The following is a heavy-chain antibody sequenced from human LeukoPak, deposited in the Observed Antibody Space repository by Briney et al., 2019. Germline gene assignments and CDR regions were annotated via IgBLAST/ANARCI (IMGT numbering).Heavy chain of an antibody. D-gene: IGHD1-7*01. CDR2: ISSNGGST. J-gene: IGHJ6*03. CDR1: GFTFSSYA. Sequence: PGGSLRLSCAASGFTFSSYAMHWVRQAPGKGLEYVSAISSNGGSTYYANSVKGRFTISRDNSKNTLYLQMGSLRAEDMAVYYCARVVTGTEVGYYYYYMDVWGKGTTVTVSS. CDR3: ARVVTGTEVGYYYYYMDV. V-gene: IGHV3-64*01.